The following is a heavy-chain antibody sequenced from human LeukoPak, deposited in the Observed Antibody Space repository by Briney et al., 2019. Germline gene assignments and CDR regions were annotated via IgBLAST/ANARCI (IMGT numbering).Heavy chain of an antibody. J-gene: IGHJ4*02. V-gene: IGHV3-23*01. Sequence: PGGSLRLSCAASGFTLDDYGMSWVRQAPGKGLEWVSAISGSGGSTYYADSVKGRFTISRDNSKNTLYLQMNSLRAEDTAVYYCAKDDGYYDFWSGYYYIGYFDYWGQGTLVTVSS. CDR1: GFTLDDYG. CDR2: ISGSGGST. D-gene: IGHD3-3*01. CDR3: AKDDGYYDFWSGYYYIGYFDY.